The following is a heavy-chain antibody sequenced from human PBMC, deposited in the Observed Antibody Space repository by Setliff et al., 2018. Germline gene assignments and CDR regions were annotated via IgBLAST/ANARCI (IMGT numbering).Heavy chain of an antibody. V-gene: IGHV4-31*03. D-gene: IGHD2-21*01. CDR3: ARVALVVVIRNAFDI. J-gene: IGHJ3*02. CDR2: IYYSGST. Sequence: TLSLTCTVSGGSISSGGYYWSWIRQHPGKGLEWIGYIYYSGSTYYNPSLKSRVTISVDTSKNQFSLKLSSVTAADTAVYYCARVALVVVIRNAFDIWGQGTMVSVSS. CDR1: GGSISSGGYY.